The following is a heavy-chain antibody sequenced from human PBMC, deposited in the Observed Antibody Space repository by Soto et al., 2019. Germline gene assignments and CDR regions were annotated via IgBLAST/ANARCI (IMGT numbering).Heavy chain of an antibody. J-gene: IGHJ5*02. Sequence: GGSLRLSCAASGFTFSSYAMSWVRQAPGKGLEWVSAISGSGGSTYYADSVKGRFTISRDNSKNTLYLQMNSLRAEDTAVYYWAKDGLVVVSSGWFDPWGQGTPVTVSS. V-gene: IGHV3-23*01. CDR3: AKDGLVVVSSGWFDP. D-gene: IGHD3-22*01. CDR2: ISGSGGST. CDR1: GFTFSSYA.